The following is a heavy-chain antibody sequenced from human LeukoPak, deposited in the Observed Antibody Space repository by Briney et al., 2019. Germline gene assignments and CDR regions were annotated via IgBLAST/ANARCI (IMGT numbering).Heavy chain of an antibody. J-gene: IGHJ4*02. CDR2: IWSDGSNK. D-gene: IGHD4-11*01. CDR3: AKDAQRGFDYSNSLEY. Sequence: ERSLRLSCIASGFTFSHYGFYWVRQAPGKGLERVAVIWSDGSNKYYGDSVKGRFIIYRDDSQNTVYLQMNSLRAEDTAVYYCAKDAQRGFDYSNSLEYWGQGSLVTVSS. CDR1: GFTFSHYG. V-gene: IGHV3-33*06.